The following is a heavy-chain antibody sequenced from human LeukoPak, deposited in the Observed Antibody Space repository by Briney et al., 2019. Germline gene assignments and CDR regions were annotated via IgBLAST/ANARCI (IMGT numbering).Heavy chain of an antibody. V-gene: IGHV1-46*01. CDR1: GYTLTSYY. J-gene: IGHJ4*02. CDR3: ARVSGYGYGRFFDY. Sequence: ASVKVSCKASGYTLTSYYIHWVRQAPGQGLEWMGLINPSGGSTRYAQKFQGRVTMTRDTSTSTVYMELSSLRSEDTAVYYCARVSGYGYGRFFDYWGQGTLVTVSS. CDR2: INPSGGST. D-gene: IGHD5-18*01.